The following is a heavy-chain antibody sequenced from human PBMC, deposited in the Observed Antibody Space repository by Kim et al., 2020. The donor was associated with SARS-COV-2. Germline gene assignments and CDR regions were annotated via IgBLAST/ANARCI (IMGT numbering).Heavy chain of an antibody. J-gene: IGHJ4*02. CDR3: ARVIYDFWSGYYQYYFDS. V-gene: IGHV4-4*02. Sequence: SETLSLTCAVSGGSISSSNWWSWVRQPPGKGLEWIGEIYHSESTNYNPSLTSRVTMSVDKSKNQFSLKLSSVTAAATAVYYCARVIYDFWSGYYQYYFDSWGQGTLVIVSS. CDR1: GGSISSSNW. CDR2: IYHSEST. D-gene: IGHD3-3*01.